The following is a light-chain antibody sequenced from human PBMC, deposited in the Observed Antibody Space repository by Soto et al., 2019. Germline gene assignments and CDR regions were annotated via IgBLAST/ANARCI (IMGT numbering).Light chain of an antibody. CDR2: KAS. J-gene: IGKJ2*01. V-gene: IGKV1-5*03. Sequence: DIQMTQSPSTLSASVGDRVTITCRASQSISTWLAWYQQKPGKAPKLLIYKASSLESRVPSRFSGSGSGTEFTLTISSLQPDDFATYYCQQYYVNLYTFGQGTNLEIK. CDR3: QQYYVNLYT. CDR1: QSISTW.